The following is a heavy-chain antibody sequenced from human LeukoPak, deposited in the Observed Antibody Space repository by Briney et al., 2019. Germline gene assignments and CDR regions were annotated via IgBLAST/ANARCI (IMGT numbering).Heavy chain of an antibody. J-gene: IGHJ4*02. Sequence: GASVKVSCKASGYTFTSYGISWVRQAPGQGLEWMGWISAYNGNTNYAQKLQGRVTMTTDTSTSTAYMELRSLRSDDTAVYYCARVKGQIAAAGRGDHWGQGTLVTVSS. CDR3: ARVKGQIAAAGRGDH. D-gene: IGHD6-13*01. V-gene: IGHV1-18*01. CDR2: ISAYNGNT. CDR1: GYTFTSYG.